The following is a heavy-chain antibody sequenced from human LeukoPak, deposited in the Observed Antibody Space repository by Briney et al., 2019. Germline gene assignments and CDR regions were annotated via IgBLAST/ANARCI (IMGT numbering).Heavy chain of an antibody. V-gene: IGHV4-59*08. CDR1: GGSISSYY. CDR2: IYYSGST. Sequence: SETLSLTCTVSGGSISSYYWSWIRQPPGKGLEWIGYIYYSGSTNYNPSLKSRVTISVDTSENQFSLKLSSVAAADTAVYYCARQVAYSAFDYWGQGTLVTVSS. J-gene: IGHJ4*02. D-gene: IGHD5-18*01. CDR3: ARQVAYSAFDY.